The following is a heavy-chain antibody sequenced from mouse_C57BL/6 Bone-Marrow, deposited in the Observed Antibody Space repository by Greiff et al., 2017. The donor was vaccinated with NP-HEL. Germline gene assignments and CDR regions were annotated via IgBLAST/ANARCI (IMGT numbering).Heavy chain of an antibody. D-gene: IGHD1-1*01. J-gene: IGHJ1*03. Sequence: QVQLQQPGAELVMPGASVKLSCKASGYTFTSYWMHWVKQRPGQGLEWIGEIDPSDSYTNYNQKFKGKSTLTVDKSSSTAYMQLSSLTSEDSAVYYGASEDGSGYWYFDVWGTGTTVTVSS. V-gene: IGHV1-69*01. CDR1: GYTFTSYW. CDR2: IDPSDSYT. CDR3: ASEDGSGYWYFDV.